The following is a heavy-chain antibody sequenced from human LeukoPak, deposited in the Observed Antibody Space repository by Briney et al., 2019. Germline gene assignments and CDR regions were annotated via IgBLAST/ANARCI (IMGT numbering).Heavy chain of an antibody. D-gene: IGHD5-24*01. J-gene: IGHJ4*02. CDR2: INGDGSRT. CDR3: ARETEMANLDY. Sequence: PGGSLRLSCAASGFTFSSYWMDWVRQAPGKGLVWVSRINGDGSRTAYADSVKGRFTISRDNAKKSLYLQMNSLRAEDTAVYYCARETEMANLDYWGQGTLVTVSS. V-gene: IGHV3-74*01. CDR1: GFTFSSYW.